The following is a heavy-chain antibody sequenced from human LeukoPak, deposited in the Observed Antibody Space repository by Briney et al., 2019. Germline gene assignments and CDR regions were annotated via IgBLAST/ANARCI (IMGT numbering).Heavy chain of an antibody. CDR3: ARDPTLDY. CDR1: GFTFFSYS. Sequence: PGGSLRLSCAGSGFTFFSYSMNWVRQAPGKGLEWVSYISSGTSTIYYADSVKGRFTISRDDAKNSLYLQMNSLRDEDTAVYYCARDPTLDYWGQGTLVTVSS. J-gene: IGHJ4*02. V-gene: IGHV3-48*02. CDR2: ISSGTSTI.